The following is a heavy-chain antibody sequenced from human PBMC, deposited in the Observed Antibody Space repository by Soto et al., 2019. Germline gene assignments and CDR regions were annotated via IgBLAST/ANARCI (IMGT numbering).Heavy chain of an antibody. J-gene: IGHJ6*02. CDR3: AADPNYYDSSGYYYHYYYGMDV. V-gene: IGHV1-46*01. CDR1: GYTFTSYY. Sequence: ASVTVSCKASGYTFTSYYMHWVRQAPGQGLEWMGIINPSGGSTSYAQKFQERVTMTRDMSTSTAYMELSSLRSEDTAVYYCAADPNYYDSSGYYYHYYYGMDVWGQGTTVTVSS. D-gene: IGHD3-22*01. CDR2: INPSGGST.